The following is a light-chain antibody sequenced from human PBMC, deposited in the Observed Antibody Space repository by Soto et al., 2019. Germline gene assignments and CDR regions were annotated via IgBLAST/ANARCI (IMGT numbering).Light chain of an antibody. CDR3: QQYNDWPPLT. V-gene: IGKV3-15*01. Sequence: IVMTQSPASLSVSPGERATLSCRASQNVGSHLAWYQQKPGQPPRLLIYGTSSRANGVPARFSGSGSGTEFTLTITSLQSEDFAVYYCQQYNDWPPLTFGGGTKVEIK. J-gene: IGKJ4*01. CDR1: QNVGSH. CDR2: GTS.